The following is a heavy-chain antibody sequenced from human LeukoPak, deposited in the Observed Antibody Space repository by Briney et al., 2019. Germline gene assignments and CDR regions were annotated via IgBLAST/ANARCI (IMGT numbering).Heavy chain of an antibody. Sequence: GGSLRLSCAASGFTFSSYAMSWIRQAPGKGLEWVSAISGSGGSTYYADSVKGRFTISRDNSKNTLYLQMNSLRAEDTAVYYCAKDHFSIVATSFDYWGQGTLVTVSS. V-gene: IGHV3-23*01. D-gene: IGHD5-12*01. CDR3: AKDHFSIVATSFDY. J-gene: IGHJ4*02. CDR1: GFTFSSYA. CDR2: ISGSGGST.